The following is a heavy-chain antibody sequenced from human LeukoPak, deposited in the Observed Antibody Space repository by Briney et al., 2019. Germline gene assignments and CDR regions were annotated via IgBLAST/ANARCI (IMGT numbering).Heavy chain of an antibody. CDR3: ARALDYGGRAYFDY. D-gene: IGHD4-23*01. Sequence: ASVKVSCKASGYTFTTYGISWVRQAPGQGLEWMGWISAYNGNTNYAQKLQGRVTMTTDTSTSTAYMELRSLRSDDTAVYYCARALDYGGRAYFDYWGQGTLVTVSS. CDR1: GYTFTTYG. V-gene: IGHV1-18*01. CDR2: ISAYNGNT. J-gene: IGHJ4*02.